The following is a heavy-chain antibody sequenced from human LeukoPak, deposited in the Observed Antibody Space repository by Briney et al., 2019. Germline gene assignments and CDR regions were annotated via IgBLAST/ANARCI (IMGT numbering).Heavy chain of an antibody. CDR1: GFTFSSYA. CDR3: ARMVGAASLGDY. Sequence: GGSLRLSCAASGFTFSSYAMSWVRQAPGKGLEWVSAISGSGGSTHYADSVKGRFTISRDNAKNTLYLQMNSLRADDTAVYYCARMVGAASLGDYWGQGTLVTVSS. CDR2: ISGSGGST. D-gene: IGHD2-15*01. V-gene: IGHV3-23*01. J-gene: IGHJ4*02.